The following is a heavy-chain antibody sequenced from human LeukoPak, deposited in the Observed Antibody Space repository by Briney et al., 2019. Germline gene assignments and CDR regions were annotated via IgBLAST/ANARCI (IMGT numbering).Heavy chain of an antibody. V-gene: IGHV4-4*07. CDR3: ARVEVRGVINS. CDR1: GFTFSDYY. J-gene: IGHJ5*02. CDR2: IYTSGST. D-gene: IGHD3-10*01. Sequence: GSLRLSCAASGFTFSDYYMSWIRQPAGKGLEWIGRIYTSGSTNYNPSLKSRVTMSVDTSKNQFSLKLSSVTAADTAVYYCARVEVRGVINSWGQGTLVTVSS.